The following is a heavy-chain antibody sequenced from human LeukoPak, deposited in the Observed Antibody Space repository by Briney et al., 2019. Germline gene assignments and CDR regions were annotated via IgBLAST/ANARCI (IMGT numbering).Heavy chain of an antibody. Sequence: GESLKISCKGSGYSLTTYWIAWVRQVPGKGLECMGIIYPGDSDTTYSPSFQGQVTISADKSINTAYLQWSSLKASDSAMYYCASQVDYNILTGYHKGHLDYWGQGSLVTVSS. D-gene: IGHD3-9*01. CDR3: ASQVDYNILTGYHKGHLDY. J-gene: IGHJ4*02. CDR2: IYPGDSDT. CDR1: GYSLTTYW. V-gene: IGHV5-51*01.